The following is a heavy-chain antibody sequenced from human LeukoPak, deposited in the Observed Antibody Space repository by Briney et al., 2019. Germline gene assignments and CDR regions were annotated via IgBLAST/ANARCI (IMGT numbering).Heavy chain of an antibody. CDR2: INPSGGST. D-gene: IGHD3-3*01. CDR1: GYIFTSYY. CDR3: ARAEGVPYYDFWSGYYYPGGYYYYGMDV. J-gene: IGHJ6*02. Sequence: ASVKVSCKASGYIFTSYYMHWVRQAPGQGLEWMGIINPSGGSTSYAQKFQGRVTMTRDTSTSTVYMELSSLRSEDTAVYYCARAEGVPYYDFWSGYYYPGGYYYYGMDVWGQGTTVTVSS. V-gene: IGHV1-46*01.